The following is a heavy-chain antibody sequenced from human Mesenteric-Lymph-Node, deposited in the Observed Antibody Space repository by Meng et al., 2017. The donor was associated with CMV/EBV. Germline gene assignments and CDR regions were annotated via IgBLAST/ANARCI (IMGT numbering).Heavy chain of an antibody. CDR3: AKGKEWGTTGALDY. CDR2: ITWNSGEI. J-gene: IGHJ4*02. Sequence: SLKISCIVSGFTFDDYAMHWVRQVPGKGLEWVSSITWNSGEIGYADSVKGRFTISRGNTKNSLYLQMHSLTAEDTALYYCAKGKEWGTTGALDYWGQGTLVTVSS. D-gene: IGHD3-16*01. V-gene: IGHV3-9*01. CDR1: GFTFDDYA.